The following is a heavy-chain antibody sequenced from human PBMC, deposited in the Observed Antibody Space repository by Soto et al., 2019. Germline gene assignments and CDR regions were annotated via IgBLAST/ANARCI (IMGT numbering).Heavy chain of an antibody. V-gene: IGHV3-33*01. D-gene: IGHD2-2*01. CDR2: IWFDGSKK. CDR1: GFTFRSYG. CDR3: ARDRLVPYGYGMDV. Sequence: QMQLLESGGGVVQPGRSLRLSCAASGFTFRSYGIHWVRQAPGKGLEWVALIWFDGSKKYYVDSVKGRFAVSRDNSKNTLYLHMNSLRVEDTAVYYCARDRLVPYGYGMDVWGQGTTVTVSS. J-gene: IGHJ6*02.